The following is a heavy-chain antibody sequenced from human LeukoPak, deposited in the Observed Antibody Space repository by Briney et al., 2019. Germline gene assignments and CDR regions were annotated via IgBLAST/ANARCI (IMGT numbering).Heavy chain of an antibody. Sequence: SETLSLTCTVSGGSISSSSYYWGWIRQPPGKGLEWIGSIYYSGSTYYNPSLKSRVTISVDTSKNQFTLKLSSVTAADTAVYYCARQEGEYSSPNFDYWGQGTLVTVSS. CDR2: IYYSGST. J-gene: IGHJ4*02. D-gene: IGHD6-6*01. CDR1: GGSISSSSYY. CDR3: ARQEGEYSSPNFDY. V-gene: IGHV4-39*01.